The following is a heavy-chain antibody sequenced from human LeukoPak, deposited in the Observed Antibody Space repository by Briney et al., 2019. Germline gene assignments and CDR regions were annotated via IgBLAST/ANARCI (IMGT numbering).Heavy chain of an antibody. CDR1: GYSISNGYY. V-gene: IGHV4-38-2*02. J-gene: IGHJ5*02. Sequence: SETLSLTCTVSGYSISNGYYWGWIRQPPGKGLEWIGSIYHSGSTYYNPSLKSRVTISVDTSKNQFSLKLSSVTAADTAVYYCARHAPLGSGSYYKRGSNWFDPWGQGTLVTVSS. CDR3: ARHAPLGSGSYYKRGSNWFDP. D-gene: IGHD3-10*01. CDR2: IYHSGST.